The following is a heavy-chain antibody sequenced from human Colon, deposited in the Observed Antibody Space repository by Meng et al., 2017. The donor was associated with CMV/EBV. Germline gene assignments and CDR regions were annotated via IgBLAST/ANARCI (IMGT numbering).Heavy chain of an antibody. V-gene: IGHV3-20*04. J-gene: IGHJ4*02. D-gene: IGHD6-13*01. Sequence: GESLKISCAASGFTFSSYWMSWVRQAPGKGLEWVSGINWNGGSTGYADSVKGRFTISRDNAKNSLYLQMNSLRAEDTALYYCARDRSMTAAAGRGYFDYWGQGTLVTVSS. CDR2: INWNGGST. CDR1: GFTFSSYW. CDR3: ARDRSMTAAAGRGYFDY.